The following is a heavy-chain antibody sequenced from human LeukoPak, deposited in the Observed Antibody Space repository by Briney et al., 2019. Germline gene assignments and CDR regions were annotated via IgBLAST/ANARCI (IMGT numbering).Heavy chain of an antibody. CDR1: GYTFTDSY. D-gene: IGHD3-10*01. V-gene: IGHV1-2*02. CDR3: ARDGRLTIFVRGIITEGSPPKN. Sequence: GASVTVSCTASGYTFTDSYMHWVRQAPGQGLEWMGWINPKTGGTNYAQRFQGRVTMTRDTSIRTAYMELNSLRSDDTAVYYCARDGRLTIFVRGIITEGSPPKNWGQGTLVTVSS. CDR2: INPKTGGT. J-gene: IGHJ4*02.